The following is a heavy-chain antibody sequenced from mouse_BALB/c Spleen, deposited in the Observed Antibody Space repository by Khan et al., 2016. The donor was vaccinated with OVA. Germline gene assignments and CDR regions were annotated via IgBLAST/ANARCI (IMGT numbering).Heavy chain of an antibody. D-gene: IGHD1-1*01. J-gene: IGHJ2*01. Sequence: EVKLEVSGPGLVKPSQSLSLTCTVTGYSITSDYAWNWIRQFPGNKLEWMGYISYSGRTSYNPSLKSRISITRDTSKNQLFLQLNSVTTEDTATYYCARSVTITTVVATDFDYWGQGTTLTVSS. V-gene: IGHV3-2*02. CDR1: GYSITSDYA. CDR3: ARSVTITTVVATDFDY. CDR2: ISYSGRT.